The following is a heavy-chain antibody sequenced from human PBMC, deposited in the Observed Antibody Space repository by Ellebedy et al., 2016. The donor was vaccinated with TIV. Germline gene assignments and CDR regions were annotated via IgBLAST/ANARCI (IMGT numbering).Heavy chain of an antibody. V-gene: IGHV3-48*04. CDR2: ITHSGSPT. D-gene: IGHD1-26*01. CDR3: AREAESRSYSKDFDY. J-gene: IGHJ4*02. CDR1: GFTFSNYN. Sequence: GESLKISXAASGFTFSNYNMNWVRQAPGKGLEWVSYITHSGSPTYYADSVKGRFTISRDNAKNSLYLQMNSLRAEDTAVYYCAREAESRSYSKDFDYWGQGTLVTVSS.